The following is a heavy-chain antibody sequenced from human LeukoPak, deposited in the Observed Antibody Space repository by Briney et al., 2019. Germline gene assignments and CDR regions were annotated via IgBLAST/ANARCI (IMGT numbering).Heavy chain of an antibody. Sequence: RIIPILGIANYAQKFQGRVTITADKSTSTAYMELSSLRSGDTAVYYCARVGATVYYYYMDVWGKGTTVTVSS. CDR3: ARVGATVYYYYMDV. D-gene: IGHD4-17*01. CDR2: IIPILGIA. V-gene: IGHV1-69*04. J-gene: IGHJ6*03.